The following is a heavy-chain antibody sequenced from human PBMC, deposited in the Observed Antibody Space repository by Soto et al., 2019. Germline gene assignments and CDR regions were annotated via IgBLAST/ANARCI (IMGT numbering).Heavy chain of an antibody. D-gene: IGHD3-3*01. CDR2: ISGSGGST. CDR3: AKIGDTIFGVVIIWSAFDI. CDR1: GFTFSSYA. V-gene: IGHV3-23*01. Sequence: EVQLLESGGGLVQPGGSLRLSCAASGFTFSSYAMSWVHQAPGKGLEWVSAISGSGGSTYYADSVKGRFTISRDNSKNTLYLQMNSLRAEDTAVYYCAKIGDTIFGVVIIWSAFDIWGQGTMVTVSS. J-gene: IGHJ3*02.